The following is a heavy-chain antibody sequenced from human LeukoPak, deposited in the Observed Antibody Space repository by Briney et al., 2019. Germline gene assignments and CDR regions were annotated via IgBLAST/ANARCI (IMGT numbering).Heavy chain of an antibody. D-gene: IGHD5-12*01. CDR2: IYHSGST. Sequence: PSQTLSLTCAVSGDSFSSGGYSWNWIRQPPGKGLEWIGYIYHSGSTYYNPSLKSRLTISVDRSKNQFSLKLNSMTAADTAVYYCARGPNSGYGRFDYWGQGTLVTVSS. CDR1: GDSFSSGGYS. J-gene: IGHJ4*02. V-gene: IGHV4-30-2*01. CDR3: ARGPNSGYGRFDY.